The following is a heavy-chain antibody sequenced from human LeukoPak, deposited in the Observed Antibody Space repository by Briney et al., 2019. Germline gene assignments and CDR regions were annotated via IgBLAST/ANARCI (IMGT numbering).Heavy chain of an antibody. CDR2: IIPIFGTA. D-gene: IGHD3-10*01. V-gene: IGHV1-69*13. CDR1: GGTFSGYA. CDR3: ARGAITMVRGVIPGVYYYGMDV. Sequence: SVKVSCKASGGTFSGYAISWVRQAPGQGLEWMGGIIPIFGTANYAQKFQGRVTITADESTSTAYMELSSLRSEDTAVYYCARGAITMVRGVIPGVYYYGMDVWGKGTTVTVSS. J-gene: IGHJ6*04.